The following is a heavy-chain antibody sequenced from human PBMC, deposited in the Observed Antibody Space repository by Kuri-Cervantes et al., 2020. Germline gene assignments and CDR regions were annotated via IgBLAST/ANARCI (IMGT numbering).Heavy chain of an antibody. CDR2: ISYDGSNK. V-gene: IGHV3-30*03. Sequence: GGSLRLSCAASGCTFSSYGMHWVRQAPGKGLEWVAVISYDGSNKYYADSVKGRFTISRANSKNTLYLQMNSLRGEDTAVYYCARGGKWLDMWGRGTLVTVSS. CDR3: ARGGKWLDM. J-gene: IGHJ3*02. CDR1: GCTFSSYG. D-gene: IGHD6-19*01.